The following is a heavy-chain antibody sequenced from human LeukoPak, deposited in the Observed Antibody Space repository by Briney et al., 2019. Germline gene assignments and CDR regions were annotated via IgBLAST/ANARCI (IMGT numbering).Heavy chain of an antibody. CDR2: IYTSGST. V-gene: IGHV4-4*07. J-gene: IGHJ5*02. Sequence: SETLSLTCTVSGGSISSYYWSWIRQPAGKGLEWIGRIYTSGSTNYNPSLKSRVTMSVDTSKNQFSLKLSSVTAADTAVYYCARATGIAAAGTGNWFDPWGQGTLVTVSS. CDR3: ARATGIAAAGTGNWFDP. CDR1: GGSISSYY. D-gene: IGHD6-13*01.